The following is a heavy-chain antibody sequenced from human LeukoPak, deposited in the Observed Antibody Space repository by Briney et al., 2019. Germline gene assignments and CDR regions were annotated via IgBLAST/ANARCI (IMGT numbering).Heavy chain of an antibody. J-gene: IGHJ1*01. V-gene: IGHV4-61*02. CDR3: AGTPYSSGWEGYFQH. CDR1: GGSISSGSYY. CDR2: IYTSGST. D-gene: IGHD6-25*01. Sequence: SETLSLTCTVSGGSISSGSYYWSWIRQPAGKGLEWIGRIYTSGSTNYNPSLKSRVTISVDTSKNQFSLKLSSVTAADTAVYYCAGTPYSSGWEGYFQHWGQGTLVTVSS.